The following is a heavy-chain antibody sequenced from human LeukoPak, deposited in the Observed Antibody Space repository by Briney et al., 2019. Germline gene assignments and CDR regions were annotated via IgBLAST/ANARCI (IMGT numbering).Heavy chain of an antibody. D-gene: IGHD6-13*01. CDR2: IIPILGIA. CDR3: ARGIAAAGTSYYYYGMDV. V-gene: IGHV1-69*04. CDR1: GGTFSSYA. Sequence: GASVKVSCKASGGTFSSYAISWVRQAPGQGLEWMGRIIPILGIANYAQKFQGRVTITADKSTSTAYMELSSLRSEDTAVYYCARGIAAAGTSYYYYGMDVWGQGATVTVSS. J-gene: IGHJ6*02.